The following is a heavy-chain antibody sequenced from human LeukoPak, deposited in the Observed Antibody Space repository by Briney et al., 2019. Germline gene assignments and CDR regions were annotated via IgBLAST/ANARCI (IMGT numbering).Heavy chain of an antibody. D-gene: IGHD3-22*01. CDR1: GFTFSSYA. CDR3: ARDAYDSSGYGDWFDP. CDR2: ISYDGSNK. J-gene: IGHJ5*02. V-gene: IGHV3-30*04. Sequence: GRSLRLSCAASGFTFSSYAMHWVRQAPGKGLEWVAVISYDGSNKYYADSVKGRFTISRDNSKNTLYLQMNSLRAEDTAVYYCARDAYDSSGYGDWFDPWGQGTLVTVSS.